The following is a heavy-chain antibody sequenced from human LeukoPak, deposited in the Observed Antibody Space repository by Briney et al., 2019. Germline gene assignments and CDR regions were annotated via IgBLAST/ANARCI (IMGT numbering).Heavy chain of an antibody. Sequence: PSQTLSLTCTVSGGSISSGDYSWSWIRQPPGKGLQWIGYIYYSGSTYYNPSLNSRVTISVDTSKNQFSLKLSSVTAADTAVYYCARVRNDDYGGNRYFDYWGQGTLVTVSS. CDR3: ARVRNDDYGGNRYFDY. D-gene: IGHD4-23*01. J-gene: IGHJ4*02. CDR1: GGSISSGDYS. V-gene: IGHV4-30-4*08. CDR2: IYYSGST.